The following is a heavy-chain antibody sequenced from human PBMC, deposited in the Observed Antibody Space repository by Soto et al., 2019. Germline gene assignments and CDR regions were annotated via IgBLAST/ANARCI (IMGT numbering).Heavy chain of an antibody. CDR2: IIPILGIA. J-gene: IGHJ4*02. CDR1: GGTFSGYT. CDR3: ARVRGPYYFDY. V-gene: IGHV1-69*02. Sequence: SVKVSCKPSGGTFSGYTISCVRQAPGQGLEWMGRIIPILGIANYAQKFQGRVTITADKSTSTAYMELSSLRSEDTAVYYCARVRGPYYFDYWGQGTLVTVSS.